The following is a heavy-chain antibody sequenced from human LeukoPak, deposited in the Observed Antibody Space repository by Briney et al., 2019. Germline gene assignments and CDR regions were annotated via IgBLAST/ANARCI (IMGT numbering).Heavy chain of an antibody. D-gene: IGHD3-10*01. CDR3: ARVGYAGSGSYWPFPFDY. J-gene: IGHJ4*02. V-gene: IGHV4-59*01. CDR1: GSSISSYY. CDR2: IYYSGST. Sequence: SETLSLTCTVSGSSISSYYWSWIRQPPGKGLEWIGYIYYSGSTNYNPSLKSRFTISVDTSKNQFSLRLSSVTAADTAVYYCARVGYAGSGSYWPFPFDYWGQGTLVTVSS.